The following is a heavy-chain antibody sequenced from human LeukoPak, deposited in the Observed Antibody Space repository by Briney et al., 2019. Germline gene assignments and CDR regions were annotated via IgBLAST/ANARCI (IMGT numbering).Heavy chain of an antibody. CDR2: ISGGGGRT. D-gene: IGHD1-26*01. V-gene: IGHV3-23*01. J-gene: IGHJ4*02. Sequence: GGSLRLSCVASGFTFNTFAMNWVRQAPGKGLEWVSTISGGGGRTYYADSVRGRFTISRDNSKNTLYLQMNSLRAEDTALYYCARRMIVGATTRYFDNWGQGTLVTVSS. CDR1: GFTFNTFA. CDR3: ARRMIVGATTRYFDN.